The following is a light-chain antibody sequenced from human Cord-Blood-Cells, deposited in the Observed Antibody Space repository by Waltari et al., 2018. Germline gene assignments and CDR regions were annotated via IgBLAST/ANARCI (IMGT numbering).Light chain of an antibody. CDR2: WAS. Sequence: DIVMTQSPDSLAVSLGERATINCKSSQSVLYSSNNKNYLAWYQQKPGQPPKLLIYWASTRESGGPERFSGSGSGTDFTLTISSLQAEDVAVYYCQQYYSTLWTFGQGTKVEIK. J-gene: IGKJ1*01. CDR1: QSVLYSSNNKNY. CDR3: QQYYSTLWT. V-gene: IGKV4-1*01.